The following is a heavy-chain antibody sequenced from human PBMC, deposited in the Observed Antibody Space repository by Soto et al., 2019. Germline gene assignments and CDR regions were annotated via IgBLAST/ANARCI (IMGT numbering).Heavy chain of an antibody. V-gene: IGHV4-61*01. CDR3: ARGITIFGVVPYRGFWFDP. D-gene: IGHD3-3*01. J-gene: IGHJ5*02. Sequence: SETLSLTCTVSGGSVSSGSYYWSWIRQPPGKGLEWIGYIYYSGSTNYNPSLKSRVTTSVDTSKNQFSLKLSSVTAADTAVYYCARGITIFGVVPYRGFWFDPWGQGTLVTVSS. CDR1: GGSVSSGSYY. CDR2: IYYSGST.